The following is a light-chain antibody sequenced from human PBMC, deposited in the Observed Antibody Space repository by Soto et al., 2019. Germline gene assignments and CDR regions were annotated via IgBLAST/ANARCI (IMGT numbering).Light chain of an antibody. CDR1: QDISSY. J-gene: IGKJ4*01. V-gene: IGKV1-9*01. CDR3: QQLNTYPST. CDR2: AAS. Sequence: IQLTHSPSSLSASVGDRVTITCRASQDISSYLGWYQQKPGKAPKLLIYAASTLQRGVPSRFSGSGSGTDFTLTISSLQPEDFATYYCQQLNTYPSTFGGGTKVDIK.